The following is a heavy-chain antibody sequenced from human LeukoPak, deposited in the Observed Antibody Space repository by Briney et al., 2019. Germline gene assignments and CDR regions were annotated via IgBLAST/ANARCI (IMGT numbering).Heavy chain of an antibody. J-gene: IGHJ4*02. Sequence: GRSLRLSCAASGFTFSSYAMHWVRQAPGKGLEWVAVISYDGSNKYYADSVKGRFTISRDNSKNTLYLQVDSLRADDTAVYYCANNYGHFYFDYWGQGILVTVSS. CDR1: GFTFSSYA. CDR3: ANNYGHFYFDY. D-gene: IGHD3-10*01. V-gene: IGHV3-30*04. CDR2: ISYDGSNK.